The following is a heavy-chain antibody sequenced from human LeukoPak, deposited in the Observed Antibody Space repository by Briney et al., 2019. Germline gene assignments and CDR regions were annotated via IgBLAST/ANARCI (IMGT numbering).Heavy chain of an antibody. CDR1: GYSFTSYW. CDR2: IYPGDSDT. CDR3: ARHSRSGYSDYESAFDI. J-gene: IGHJ3*02. D-gene: IGHD5-12*01. V-gene: IGHV5-51*01. Sequence: GESLKISCKGSGYSFTSYWIGWVRKMPGKGLEWMGIIYPGDSDTRYSPSFQGQVTISADKSINTAYLQWSSLRASDTAMYYCARHSRSGYSDYESAFDIWGQGTMVIVSS.